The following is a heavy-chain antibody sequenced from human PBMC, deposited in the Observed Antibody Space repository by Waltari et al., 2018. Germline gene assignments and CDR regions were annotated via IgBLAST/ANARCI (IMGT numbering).Heavy chain of an antibody. Sequence: FTSYGMHWVRQAPGQRLEWMGWINADNGDTQYSPKFQIRVTFTRDTFASTVYMELSSLTSEDTAVYYCARGLHRTAWIVDYWGQGTLVTVSS. D-gene: IGHD1-1*01. J-gene: IGHJ4*02. CDR3: ARGLHRTAWIVDY. CDR2: INADNGDT. V-gene: IGHV1-3*01. CDR1: FTSYG.